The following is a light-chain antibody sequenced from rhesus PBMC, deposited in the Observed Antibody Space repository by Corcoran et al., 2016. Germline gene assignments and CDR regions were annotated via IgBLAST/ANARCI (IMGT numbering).Light chain of an antibody. CDR2: MTS. V-gene: IGKV1-74*01. CDR3: HHYYSVPYS. Sequence: DIQMTQSPSSLSASVGDRVTITCRTSENVNKYVSWYQQRPGKAPKLLIYMTSTLQPGVPSRFSGSGSGTDYTFTIGSPRSEDFGNYYCHHYYSVPYSFGQGTAV. CDR1: ENVNKY. J-gene: IGKJ2*01.